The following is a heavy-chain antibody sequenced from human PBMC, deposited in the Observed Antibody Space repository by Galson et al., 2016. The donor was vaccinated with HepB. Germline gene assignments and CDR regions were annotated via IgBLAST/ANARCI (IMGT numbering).Heavy chain of an antibody. CDR3: ARESTGRGVDAFDL. CDR1: GFTFSRYD. CDR2: IGGAGDA. V-gene: IGHV3-13*04. J-gene: IGHJ3*01. D-gene: IGHD3-16*01. Sequence: LRLSCAASGFTFSRYDIHWVRQVTGKGLQWVSAIGGAGDAYYSGSVKGRFTISRENAKNSLYLQMNSLTAGDTAVYYCARESTGRGVDAFDLWGQGTMVTVSS.